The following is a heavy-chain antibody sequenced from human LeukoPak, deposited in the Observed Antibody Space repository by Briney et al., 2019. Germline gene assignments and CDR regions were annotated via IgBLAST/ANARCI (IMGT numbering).Heavy chain of an antibody. J-gene: IGHJ6*03. CDR3: ARDSDPGPYYYYYMDV. CDR2: ISYDGSDK. Sequence: PGGSLRLSCATSGFTFSTYAMHWVRQAPGKGLEWVAVISYDGSDKYYADSVKGRFTISRDTSKNTLYLQMNSLRADDTAVYYCARDSDPGPYYYYYMDVWGKGTTVTVSS. V-gene: IGHV3-30-3*01. CDR1: GFTFSTYA.